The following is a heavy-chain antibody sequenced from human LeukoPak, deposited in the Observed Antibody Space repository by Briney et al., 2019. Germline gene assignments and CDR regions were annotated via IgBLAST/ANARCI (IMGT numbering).Heavy chain of an antibody. CDR1: GFTFSSFS. CDR2: ISGGSSFT. Sequence: KTGGSLRLSCAASGFTFSSFSMNWVRQAPGKGLEWVSYISGGSSFTYYVESVKGRFTISRDNAKNSLYLQMNSLRAEDTAVYYCARDLGYSSGPNYWGQGTRVTVSS. J-gene: IGHJ4*02. CDR3: ARDLGYSSGPNY. D-gene: IGHD6-19*01. V-gene: IGHV3-21*01.